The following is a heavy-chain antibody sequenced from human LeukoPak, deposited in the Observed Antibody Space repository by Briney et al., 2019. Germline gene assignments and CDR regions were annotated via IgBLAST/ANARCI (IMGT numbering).Heavy chain of an antibody. D-gene: IGHD6-19*01. V-gene: IGHV3-48*03. CDR1: GFPFIVYE. CDR3: ALLAVASDFDY. J-gene: IGHJ4*02. Sequence: QTGGSLRLSCVVSGFPFIVYEMNWVRQAPGKGLEWVSNIASSGTIKYYADSVKGRFSISRDNAKSSLYLQMNSLRVEDTAVYYCALLAVASDFDYWGQGALVTVSS. CDR2: IASSGTIK.